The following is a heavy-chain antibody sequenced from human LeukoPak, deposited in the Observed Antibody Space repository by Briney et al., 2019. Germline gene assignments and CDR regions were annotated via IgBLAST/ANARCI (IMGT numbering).Heavy chain of an antibody. Sequence: GGSLRLSCAASGFTFSSYWMSWVRQAPGKGLEWVANTKQDGSEKYYVDSVKGRFTISRDNAKNSLYLQMNSLRAEDTAVYYCARDLDYGDYGVSEGYFDYWGQGTLITVSS. V-gene: IGHV3-7*04. CDR3: ARDLDYGDYGVSEGYFDY. J-gene: IGHJ4*02. D-gene: IGHD4-17*01. CDR1: GFTFSSYW. CDR2: TKQDGSEK.